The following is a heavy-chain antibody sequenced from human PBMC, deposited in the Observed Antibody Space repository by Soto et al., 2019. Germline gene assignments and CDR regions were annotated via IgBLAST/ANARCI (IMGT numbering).Heavy chain of an antibody. V-gene: IGHV3-7*01. CDR3: ARDSNFGVVTYYYYMDF. Sequence: GGSLRLSCAASGFTFSSYWMSWVRQAPGKGLEWVANIKQDGSEKYYVDSVKGRFTISRDNAKNSLYLQMNSLRAEDTAVYYCARDSNFGVVTYYYYMDFWGKGTTVTVSS. CDR1: GFTFSSYW. J-gene: IGHJ6*03. D-gene: IGHD3-3*01. CDR2: IKQDGSEK.